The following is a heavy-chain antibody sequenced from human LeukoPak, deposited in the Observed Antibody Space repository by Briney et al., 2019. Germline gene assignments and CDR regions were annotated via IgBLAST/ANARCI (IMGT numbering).Heavy chain of an antibody. V-gene: IGHV1-69*05. CDR1: GGTFSSYA. D-gene: IGHD2-2*01. CDR3: ARVGCSRTSCLGAFDI. Sequence: SVKVSCKASGGTFSSYAISWVRQAPGQGLEWMGGIIPIFGTANYAQKFQGRVTITTDESTSTAYMELSSLRSEDTAVYYCARVGCSRTSCLGAFDIWGQGTMVTVSS. J-gene: IGHJ3*02. CDR2: IIPIFGTA.